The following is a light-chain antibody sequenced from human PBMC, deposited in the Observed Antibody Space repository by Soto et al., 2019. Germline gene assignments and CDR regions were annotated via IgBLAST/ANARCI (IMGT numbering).Light chain of an antibody. CDR2: DAS. CDR3: QQYNNWPQT. CDR1: QSVSSSY. J-gene: IGKJ1*01. V-gene: IGKV3-15*01. Sequence: IVMTQSPPTLSVSPGEEATLSFRASQSVSSSYLAWYQQKPGQAPRLLIYDASTRATGIPARFSGSGSGTDFTLTISGLQSEDFAVYYCQQYNNWPQTFGQGTKVDIK.